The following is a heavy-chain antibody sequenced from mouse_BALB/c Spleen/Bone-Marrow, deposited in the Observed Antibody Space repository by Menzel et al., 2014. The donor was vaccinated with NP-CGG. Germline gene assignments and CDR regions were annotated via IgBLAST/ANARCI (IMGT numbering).Heavy chain of an antibody. Sequence: EVMLVESGGGLVQPVGSLKLSCVASGFTFNTYAMNWVRQAPGKGLEWVARIKTKTNDYGTFYADSVKDRFTISRDDSQNMLYLQTNNLKTEDTAMYYCVRATAYYFDYWGQGTTLTVSS. D-gene: IGHD1-2*01. CDR3: VRATAYYFDY. J-gene: IGHJ2*01. CDR2: IKTKTNDYGT. V-gene: IGHV10-1*02. CDR1: GFTFNTYA.